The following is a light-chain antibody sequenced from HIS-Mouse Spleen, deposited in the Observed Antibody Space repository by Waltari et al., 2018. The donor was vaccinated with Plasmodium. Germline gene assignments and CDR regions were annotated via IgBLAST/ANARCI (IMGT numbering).Light chain of an antibody. CDR1: SSAVGGYKY. CDR2: DVS. V-gene: IGLV2-11*01. J-gene: IGLJ2*01. Sequence: QSALTQPRSVSGSPGQSVTLSCTGTSSAVGGYKYLSWYQQHPGKAPQPMIYDVSKRPSGVPDRFSGSKSGNTASLTISGLQAEDEADYYCCSYAGSYTLVFGGGTKLTVL. CDR3: CSYAGSYTLV.